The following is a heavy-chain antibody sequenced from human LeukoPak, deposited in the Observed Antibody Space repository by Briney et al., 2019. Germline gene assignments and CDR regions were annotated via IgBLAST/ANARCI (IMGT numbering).Heavy chain of an antibody. J-gene: IGHJ4*02. CDR1: GFTFSTYG. CDR2: IWFDGSNK. D-gene: IGHD3-16*01. CDR3: AKPYDYVWGTHHC. Sequence: PGGSLRLSCTASGFTFSTYGMHWVRQAPGKGLEWVAVIWFDGSNKYYADSVKGRFTISRDNSKNTLYLQMSSLRAEDTAVYYCAKPYDYVWGTHHCWGQGTLVTVSS. V-gene: IGHV3-33*06.